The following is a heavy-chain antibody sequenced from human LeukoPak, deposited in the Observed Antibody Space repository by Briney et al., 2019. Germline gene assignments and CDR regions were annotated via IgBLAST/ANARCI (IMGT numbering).Heavy chain of an antibody. CDR1: GGSISSSSYY. CDR3: ARHWGSSPGPNDY. CDR2: IYYSGST. J-gene: IGHJ4*02. V-gene: IGHV4-39*01. Sequence: SETLSLTCTVSGGSISSSSYYWGWIRQPPGKGLEWIGSIYYSGSTYYNPSLKSRVTISVDTSKNRFSLKLSSVTAADTAVYYCARHWGSSPGPNDYWGQGTLVTVSS. D-gene: IGHD6-6*01.